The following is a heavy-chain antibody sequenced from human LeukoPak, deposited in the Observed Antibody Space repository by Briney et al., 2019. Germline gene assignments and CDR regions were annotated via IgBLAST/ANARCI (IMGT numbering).Heavy chain of an antibody. J-gene: IGHJ3*02. CDR3: ARGHGYYYDSSGGLGI. CDR2: ISSSGDRV. CDR1: GFTFSNAW. Sequence: NSGGSLRLSCAASGFTFSNAWMSWVRQAPGKGLEWLSYISSSGDRVYYADSVKGRFTVSRDDAKNSLFLQMNSLRAEDTAVYYCARGHGYYYDSSGGLGIWGQGTMVTVSS. D-gene: IGHD3-22*01. V-gene: IGHV3-11*04.